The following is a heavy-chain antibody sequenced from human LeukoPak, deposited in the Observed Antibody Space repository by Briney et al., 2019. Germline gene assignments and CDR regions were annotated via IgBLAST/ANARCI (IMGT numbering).Heavy chain of an antibody. CDR3: ARGERGYSYVTHY. J-gene: IGHJ4*02. CDR1: GGTFSSYA. V-gene: IGHV1-69*05. Sequence: SVKVSCKASGGTFSSYAISWVRQAPGQGLEWMGGIIPIFGTANYAQKFQGRVTITTDESTSTAYMELSSLRSEDTAVYYCARGERGYSYVTHYWGQGALVTVSS. D-gene: IGHD5-18*01. CDR2: IIPIFGTA.